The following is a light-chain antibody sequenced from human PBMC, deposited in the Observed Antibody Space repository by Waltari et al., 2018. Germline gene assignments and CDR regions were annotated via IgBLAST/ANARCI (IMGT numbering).Light chain of an antibody. J-gene: IGKJ4*01. CDR1: QDIGLH. CDR2: AAS. Sequence: DVEMTQSTSSLSASVGDRGVITCRASQDIGLHLAWYQQKPGKVPKSLIYAASTLHSGVPSRFSGSGSGTYFTLTISSLQPEDFATSSCQKYNDVPQPFGGGTRVEI. CDR3: QKYNDVPQP. V-gene: IGKV1-27*01.